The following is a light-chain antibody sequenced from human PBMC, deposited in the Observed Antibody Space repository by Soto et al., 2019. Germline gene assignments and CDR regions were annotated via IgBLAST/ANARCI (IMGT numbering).Light chain of an antibody. CDR3: SSYTRTCPAI. CDR2: EVS. V-gene: IGLV2-14*01. J-gene: IGLJ2*01. Sequence: QSALTQPASVSGSPGQSITISCTGTRSDVGGYNYVSWYQQHPGKAPKLMIFEVSNRPSGVSDRLSGSKAGNTASLTISGLQAEDEDEYYCSSYTRTCPAIFCGGTKLTVL. CDR1: RSDVGGYNY.